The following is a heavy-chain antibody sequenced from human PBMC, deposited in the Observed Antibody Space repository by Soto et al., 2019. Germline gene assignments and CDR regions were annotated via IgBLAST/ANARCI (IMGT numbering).Heavy chain of an antibody. CDR3: ACKPDYSYGYVFHY. Sequence: PGGSLRLSCAASGFTFDDYGMSWVRQAPGKGLEWVSGINWNGGSKGYADSVKGRFTISRDNAKNSLYLQMNSLRAEDTALYYCACKPDYSYGYVFHYWGQGTLVTVSS. CDR2: INWNGGSK. CDR1: GFTFDDYG. V-gene: IGHV3-20*04. D-gene: IGHD5-18*01. J-gene: IGHJ4*02.